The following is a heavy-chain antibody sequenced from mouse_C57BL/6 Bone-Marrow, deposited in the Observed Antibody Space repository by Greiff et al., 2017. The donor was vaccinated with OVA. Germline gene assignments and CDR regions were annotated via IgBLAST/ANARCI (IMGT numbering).Heavy chain of an antibody. Sequence: VQLQQSGPGLVQPSQSLSITCTASGFSLTSSGVHWVRQSPGKGLEWLGVIWSGGSTDSNEAFISRLGISKDNSKSQVFFKMNSLQSDDTAIYYCADGRIDYWGQGTTLTVSS. CDR2: IWSGGST. V-gene: IGHV2-2*01. CDR3: ADGRIDY. J-gene: IGHJ2*01. CDR1: GFSLTSSG. D-gene: IGHD1-1*01.